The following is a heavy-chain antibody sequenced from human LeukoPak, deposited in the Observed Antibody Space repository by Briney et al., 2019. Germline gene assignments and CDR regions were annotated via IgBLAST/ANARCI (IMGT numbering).Heavy chain of an antibody. D-gene: IGHD3-22*01. CDR2: SNHSGSS. Sequence: SETLSLTCSVSGYSISSGYYWGWIRQPPGKGLEWIGSSNHSGSSYYNPSLKSRVTILVDTSRNQFSLKLTSVTVADTAVYYRAKDTYDSRGYYPWDHWGQGTLVTVSS. V-gene: IGHV4-38-2*02. CDR1: GYSISSGYY. CDR3: AKDTYDSRGYYPWDH. J-gene: IGHJ4*02.